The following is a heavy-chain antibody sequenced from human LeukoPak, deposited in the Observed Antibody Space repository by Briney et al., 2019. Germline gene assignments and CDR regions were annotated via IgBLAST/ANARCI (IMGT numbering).Heavy chain of an antibody. CDR3: AKHGGSWTFDY. Sequence: SETLSLTCTVAAASISSYYWSWIRHPPGNGMEWIGFLYDSGSTNYNPSLKSRVTISVDTSKNQFSLNLSSVTAADTAVYYCAKHGGSWTFDYWGQGTLVTVSS. CDR2: LYDSGST. J-gene: IGHJ4*02. CDR1: AASISSYY. V-gene: IGHV4-59*08. D-gene: IGHD6-13*01.